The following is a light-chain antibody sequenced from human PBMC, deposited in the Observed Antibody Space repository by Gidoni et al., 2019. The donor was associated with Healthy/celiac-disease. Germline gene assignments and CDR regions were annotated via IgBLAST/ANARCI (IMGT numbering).Light chain of an antibody. Sequence: DIQMTQSPSSLSASVGDRVTITCRASQSISSYLNWYQQKPGNAPKLLIYAASSLQSGVPSRFSGSRSGTDFTLTISSLQPEDFATYYCQQSYSTPLVTFGGGTKVEIK. J-gene: IGKJ4*01. CDR3: QQSYSTPLVT. CDR2: AAS. CDR1: QSISSY. V-gene: IGKV1-39*01.